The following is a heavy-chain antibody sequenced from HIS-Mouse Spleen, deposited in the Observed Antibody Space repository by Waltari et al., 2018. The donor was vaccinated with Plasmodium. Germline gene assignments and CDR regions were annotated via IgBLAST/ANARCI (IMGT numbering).Heavy chain of an antibody. V-gene: IGHV3-30-3*01. Sequence: QVQLVESGGGVVQPGRSLRLSCAASGFTFNSYAMHWVRQAPGKGLERVAVISYDGSNKYYADSVKGRFTISRDNSKNTLYLQMNSLRAEDTAVYYCARDRRLAFDYWGQGTLVTVSS. D-gene: IGHD2-15*01. CDR3: ARDRRLAFDY. CDR2: ISYDGSNK. J-gene: IGHJ4*02. CDR1: GFTFNSYA.